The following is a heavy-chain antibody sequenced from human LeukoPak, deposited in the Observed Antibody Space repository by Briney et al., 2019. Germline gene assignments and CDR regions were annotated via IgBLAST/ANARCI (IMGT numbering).Heavy chain of an antibody. J-gene: IGHJ3*02. CDR1: GFTFSSYT. Sequence: GGSLRLSCAASGFTFSSYTMSWVRQAPGKGLEWVSAISGSGGSTYYADSVKGRFTISRDNSKNTLYLQMNSLRAEDTAVYYCAKVAGYSSSWARGLDAFDIWGQGTMVTVSS. CDR3: AKVAGYSSSWARGLDAFDI. D-gene: IGHD6-13*01. CDR2: ISGSGGST. V-gene: IGHV3-23*01.